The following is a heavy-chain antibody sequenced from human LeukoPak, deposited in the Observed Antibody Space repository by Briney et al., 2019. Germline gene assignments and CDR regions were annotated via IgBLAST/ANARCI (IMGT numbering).Heavy chain of an antibody. Sequence: ASVKVSCKASGYTFTGHYMHWVRQAPGQGLEWMGWINPNRGGTNYAQKFQGRVTMTRDTSISTAYMELSRLRSDDTAVYYCARDSRGAKEDFDYWGQGTLVTVSS. CDR1: GYTFTGHY. CDR3: ARDSRGAKEDFDY. V-gene: IGHV1-2*02. CDR2: INPNRGGT. J-gene: IGHJ4*02.